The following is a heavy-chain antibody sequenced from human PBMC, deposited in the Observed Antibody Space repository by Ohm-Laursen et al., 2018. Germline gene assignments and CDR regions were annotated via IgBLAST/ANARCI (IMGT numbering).Heavy chain of an antibody. Sequence: SVKVSCKASGFTFTGSAMQWVRQARGQRLEWIGWIVVGSGNTNYAQKFQERVTITRDMSTSTAYMELSSLRSEDTAVYYCAADERSGWYGMDVWGQGTTVTVSS. V-gene: IGHV1-58*02. D-gene: IGHD6-19*01. CDR2: IVVGSGNT. CDR1: GFTFTGSA. CDR3: AADERSGWYGMDV. J-gene: IGHJ6*02.